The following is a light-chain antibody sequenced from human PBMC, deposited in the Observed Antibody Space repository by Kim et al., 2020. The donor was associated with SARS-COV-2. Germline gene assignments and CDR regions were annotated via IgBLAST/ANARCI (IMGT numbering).Light chain of an antibody. CDR3: RSYSISSTFVV. Sequence: QSTTIPSTGTGSGVGGYNYVPWYQQHPGKAPKLMIFDVSKRPSGVSNRFSGSKSGYTASLTISGLQAKDEADYYCRSYSISSTFVVFGGGTQLTVL. J-gene: IGLJ2*01. CDR1: GSGVGGYNY. V-gene: IGLV2-14*04. CDR2: DVS.